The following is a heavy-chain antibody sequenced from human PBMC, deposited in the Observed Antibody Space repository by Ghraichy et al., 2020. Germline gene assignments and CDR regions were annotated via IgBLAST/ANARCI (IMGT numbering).Heavy chain of an antibody. J-gene: IGHJ4*02. CDR3: ARGGYPSLDY. D-gene: IGHD3-16*02. V-gene: IGHV3-30*04. Sequence: GESLNISCAASGFTFSSYAMHWVHQAPGKGLEWVAVISYDGSNKYYADSVKGRFTISRDNSKNTLYLQMNSLRAEDTAVYYCARGGYPSLDYWGQGTLVTVSS. CDR2: ISYDGSNK. CDR1: GFTFSSYA.